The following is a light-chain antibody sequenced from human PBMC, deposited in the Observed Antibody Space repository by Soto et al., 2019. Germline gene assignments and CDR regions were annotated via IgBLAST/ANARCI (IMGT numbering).Light chain of an antibody. CDR2: YTA. V-gene: IGKV3D-11*02. J-gene: IGKJ4*01. CDR1: QSVFTS. Sequence: EIVLTQSPATLSLSPGERATLSCRASQSVFTSLAGLQQKPGQAPNHLLTYTANSAAASPARICGSGAWTDFTLTIISREQEDFAVYYCQQRNIWPLTFGGGTKVDIK. CDR3: QQRNIWPLT.